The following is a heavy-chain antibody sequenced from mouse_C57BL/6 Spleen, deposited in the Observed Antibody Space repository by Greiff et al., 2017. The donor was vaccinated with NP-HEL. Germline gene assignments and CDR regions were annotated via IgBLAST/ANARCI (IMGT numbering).Heavy chain of an antibody. CDR2: INPGSGGT. CDR3: ARGYDYDPWRGLDY. CDR1: GYAFTNYL. J-gene: IGHJ2*01. Sequence: QVQLKESGAELVRPGTSVKVSCKASGYAFTNYLIEWVKQRPGQGLEWIGVINPGSGGTNYNEKFKGKATLTADKSSSTAYMQLSSLTSEDSAVYFCARGYDYDPWRGLDYWGQGTTLTVSS. V-gene: IGHV1-54*01. D-gene: IGHD2-4*01.